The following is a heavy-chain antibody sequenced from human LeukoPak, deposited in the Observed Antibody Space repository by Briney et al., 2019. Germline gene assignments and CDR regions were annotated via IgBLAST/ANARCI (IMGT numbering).Heavy chain of an antibody. CDR2: ISAYNGNT. V-gene: IGHV1-18*01. Sequence: GASVKVSCKASGYTFTSYGISWVRQAPGQGLEWMGWISAYNGNTNYAQKLQGRVTMTTDTSTSTAYMELRSLRSDDTAVYYCARDGSTIAAAGPYYGMDVWGQETTVSVSS. D-gene: IGHD6-13*01. CDR1: GYTFTSYG. CDR3: ARDGSTIAAAGPYYGMDV. J-gene: IGHJ6*02.